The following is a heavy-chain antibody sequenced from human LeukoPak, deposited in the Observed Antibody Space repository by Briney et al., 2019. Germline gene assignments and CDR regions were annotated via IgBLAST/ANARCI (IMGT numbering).Heavy chain of an antibody. CDR1: GFTFSSYA. CDR2: ISYDGSNK. J-gene: IGHJ4*02. CDR3: ARLIVATRGDY. V-gene: IGHV3-30-3*01. Sequence: GGPLRLSCAASGFTFSSYAMHWVRQAPGKGLEWLAVISYDGSNKYYADSVKGRFTISRDNSKNTLYLQMNSLRAEDTAVYYCARLIVATRGDYWGQGTLVTVSS. D-gene: IGHD5-12*01.